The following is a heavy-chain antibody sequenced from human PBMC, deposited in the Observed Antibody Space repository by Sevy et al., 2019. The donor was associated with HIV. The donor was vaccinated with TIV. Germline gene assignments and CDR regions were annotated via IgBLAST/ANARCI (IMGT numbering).Heavy chain of an antibody. J-gene: IGHJ4*02. D-gene: IGHD4-4*01. V-gene: IGHV3-30*18. Sequence: GGSLRLSCAAYGFTFSYYGMHWVRQAPGKGLEWVAVISSDVFNEYYADSMTGRFTISRDNSRNTAYLQMNSLRVEDTAIYYCVKAVSRVTDFDYWGQGTLVTVSS. CDR2: ISSDVFNE. CDR3: VKAVSRVTDFDY. CDR1: GFTFSYYG.